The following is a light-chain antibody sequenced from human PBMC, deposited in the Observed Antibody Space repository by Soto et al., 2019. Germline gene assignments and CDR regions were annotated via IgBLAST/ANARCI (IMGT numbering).Light chain of an antibody. CDR1: QSVANSH. V-gene: IGKV3-20*01. Sequence: DIVMTQSPATLSLSPGGRATLSCRASQSVANSHVAWYQQRRGLPPRLLIYGASNRATGIPDRFSGSGSGADSTLTISRLEPEDFAVYFCQQYGNSPPGNFGQGTRLEIK. CDR3: QQYGNSPPGN. CDR2: GAS. J-gene: IGKJ5*01.